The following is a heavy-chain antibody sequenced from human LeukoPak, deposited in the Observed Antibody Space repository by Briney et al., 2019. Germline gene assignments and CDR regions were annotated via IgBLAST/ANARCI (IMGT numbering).Heavy chain of an antibody. Sequence: ESGPALVRPTQTLTLTSTFSGFSLSTDGMCVTWIRQPPGKALEWLARIDWDDDKYYNTSLRTRLTISKDTSKNQVVLTMTNMDPADTATYYCARSTYGSGSYSPDYWGQGTLVTVSS. CDR2: IDWDDDK. CDR3: ARSTYGSGSYSPDY. D-gene: IGHD3-10*01. V-gene: IGHV2-70*11. J-gene: IGHJ4*02. CDR1: GFSLSTDGMC.